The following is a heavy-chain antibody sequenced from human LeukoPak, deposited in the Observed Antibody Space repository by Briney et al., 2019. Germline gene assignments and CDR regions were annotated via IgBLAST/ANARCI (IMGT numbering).Heavy chain of an antibody. D-gene: IGHD4-11*01. V-gene: IGHV3-23*01. CDR2: IGAGGTFT. Sequence: GGSLRLSCAASGFTFSSYAMNWVRQAPGKGLEWVSGIGAGGTFTYYADSVKGRFTIFRDNSRNTLYLQMNSLRAEDTAVYYRAKVLKPTTPISPYFYYYAMDVWGQGTTVTVSS. J-gene: IGHJ6*02. CDR1: GFTFSSYA. CDR3: AKVLKPTTPISPYFYYYAMDV.